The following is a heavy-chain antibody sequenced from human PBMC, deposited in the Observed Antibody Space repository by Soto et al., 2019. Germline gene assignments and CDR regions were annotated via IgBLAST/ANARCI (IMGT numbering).Heavy chain of an antibody. CDR2: INHSGST. CDR3: ARDKITGLFGY. Sequence: QVQLQQWGAGLLKPSETLSLTCAVYGGSFSGYYWTWIRQPPGTGLEWIGEINHSGSTNYNPSLKSRFTISIDTSKNHFSLKLTCVTAADTSVYYCARDKITGLFGYWGHGTLVTVSS. CDR1: GGSFSGYY. D-gene: IGHD2-8*02. V-gene: IGHV4-34*01. J-gene: IGHJ4*01.